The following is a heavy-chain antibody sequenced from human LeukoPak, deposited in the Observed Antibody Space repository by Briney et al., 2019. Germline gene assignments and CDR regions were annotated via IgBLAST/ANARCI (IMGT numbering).Heavy chain of an antibody. CDR1: GGSISSSSYY. J-gene: IGHJ6*02. CDR3: ESIAAAGRYYYYGMDV. V-gene: IGHV4-39*01. CDR2: IYYSGST. Sequence: SETLSLTCTVSGGSISSSSYYWGWIRQPPGKGLEWIGSIYYSGSTYYNPSLKSRVTISVDTSKNQFSLKLSSVTAADTAVYYCESIAAAGRYYYYGMDVWGQGTTVTVSS. D-gene: IGHD6-13*01.